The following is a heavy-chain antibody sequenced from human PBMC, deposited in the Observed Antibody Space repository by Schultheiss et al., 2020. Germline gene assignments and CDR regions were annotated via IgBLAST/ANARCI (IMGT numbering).Heavy chain of an antibody. CDR3: ASDDYGDRYFDY. Sequence: SQTLSLTCTVSGGSISSYYWSWIRQPPGKGLEWIGNINYSGSTYYNPSLKSRVTISVDTSKNQFSLKLSSVTAADTAVYYCASDDYGDRYFDYWGQGTLVTVSS. D-gene: IGHD4-17*01. V-gene: IGHV4-59*04. CDR1: GGSISSYY. CDR2: INYSGST. J-gene: IGHJ4*02.